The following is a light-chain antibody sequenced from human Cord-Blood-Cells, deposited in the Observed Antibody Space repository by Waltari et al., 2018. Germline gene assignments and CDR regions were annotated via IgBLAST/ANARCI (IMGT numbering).Light chain of an antibody. J-gene: IGLJ3*02. CDR2: RNN. Sequence: QSVLTHTPHASGTPGQRVNIPCAGSNPHIGSNSLYSDQQLPGTAPKLLTYRNNQRPSGVPDRFSGSKSGTSASLAISGLRSEDEADYYCAAWDDSLSGRVFGGGTKLTVL. CDR3: AAWDDSLSGRV. CDR1: NPHIGSNS. V-gene: IGLV1-47*01.